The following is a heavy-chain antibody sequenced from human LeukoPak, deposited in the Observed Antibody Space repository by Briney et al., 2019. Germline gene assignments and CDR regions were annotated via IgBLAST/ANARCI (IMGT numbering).Heavy chain of an antibody. V-gene: IGHV3-23*01. CDR1: GFTFSSFA. D-gene: IGHD2-2*01. CDR3: AKIADCSSTNCLYYFAY. Sequence: GGSLRLSCAASGFTFSSFAMSWVRQTPGEGLGWVSTISGSGGSTYYADSVKGRFTISRDNSKNTLNLQMNSLRAEDTAVYYCAKIADCSSTNCLYYFAYWGQGTLVTVSS. J-gene: IGHJ4*02. CDR2: ISGSGGST.